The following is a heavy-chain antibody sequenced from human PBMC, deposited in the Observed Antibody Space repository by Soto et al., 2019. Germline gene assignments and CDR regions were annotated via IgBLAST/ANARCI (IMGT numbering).Heavy chain of an antibody. CDR2: IFHSGDT. D-gene: IGHD6-19*01. V-gene: IGHV4-4*02. CDR3: AYSTGWYRHDV. J-gene: IGHJ3*01. Sequence: QVQLQESGPGLVKPSGTLSLTCAVSGDSISNSRWWSWVRQPPGKGLEWIGDIFHSGDTNYNPSLKSGVFISVDKSQNQFSLKVSSVTAADTAVYYGAYSTGWYRHDVWGQGTLVTVSS. CDR1: GDSISNSRW.